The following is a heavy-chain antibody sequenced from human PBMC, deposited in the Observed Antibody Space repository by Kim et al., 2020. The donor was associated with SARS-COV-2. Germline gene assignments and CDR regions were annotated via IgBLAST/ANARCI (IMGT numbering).Heavy chain of an antibody. CDR3: TRAAYGFSNYYYYGMDV. Sequence: GGSLRLSCTASGFTFGDYAMSWVRQAPGKGLEWVGFIRSKAYGGTTEYAASVKGRFTISRDDSKSIAYLQMYSLKTEDTAVYYCTRAAYGFSNYYYYGMDVWGQGTTVTVSS. V-gene: IGHV3-49*04. CDR2: IRSKAYGGTT. D-gene: IGHD4-17*01. J-gene: IGHJ6*02. CDR1: GFTFGDYA.